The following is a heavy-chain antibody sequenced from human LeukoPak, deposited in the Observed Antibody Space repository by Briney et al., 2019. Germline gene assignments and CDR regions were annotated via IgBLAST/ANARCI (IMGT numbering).Heavy chain of an antibody. Sequence: QTGGSLRLSCADSGFTFRSYAMSWVRQAPGKGLEWVSDISGSGGSTYYADSVKGRFTISRDNSKNTLYLQMNSLRAEDTAVYYCAEEGVQTPFDYWGQGTLVTVSS. CDR2: ISGSGGST. J-gene: IGHJ4*02. V-gene: IGHV3-23*01. CDR1: GFTFRSYA. D-gene: IGHD4/OR15-4a*01. CDR3: AEEGVQTPFDY.